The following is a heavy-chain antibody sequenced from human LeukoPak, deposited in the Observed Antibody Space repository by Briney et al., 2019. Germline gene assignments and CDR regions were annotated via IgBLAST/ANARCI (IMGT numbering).Heavy chain of an antibody. J-gene: IGHJ3*02. CDR1: GYTFTSYY. CDR2: INPSGGST. D-gene: IGHD5-18*01. V-gene: IGHV1-46*01. CDR3: ARVGGYSYGTHDAFDI. Sequence: ASVKVSCKASGYTFTSYYMHWVRQAPGQGLEWMGIINPSGGSTSYAQKFQGGVTMTRDMSTSTVYMELSSLRSEDTAVYYCARVGGYSYGTHDAFDIWGQETMVTVSS.